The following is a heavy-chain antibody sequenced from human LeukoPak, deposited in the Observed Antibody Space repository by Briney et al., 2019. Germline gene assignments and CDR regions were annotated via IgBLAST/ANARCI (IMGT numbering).Heavy chain of an antibody. J-gene: IGHJ4*02. Sequence: GRSLRLSCAASGFTFDDYAIHWVRQAPGKGLEWVSGISWNSGSIGYADSVKGRFTISRDNAKNSLYLQMNSLRAEDTALYYCAKQGRVDTAMAFFDYWGQGTLVTVSS. CDR1: GFTFDDYA. CDR2: ISWNSGSI. CDR3: AKQGRVDTAMAFFDY. V-gene: IGHV3-9*01. D-gene: IGHD5-18*01.